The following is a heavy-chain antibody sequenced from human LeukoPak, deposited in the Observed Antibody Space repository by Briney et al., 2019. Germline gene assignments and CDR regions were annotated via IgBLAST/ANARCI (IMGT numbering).Heavy chain of an antibody. CDR1: GGSISSSSYY. V-gene: IGHV4-39*01. D-gene: IGHD1-1*01. CDR3: AVRQRMEDY. J-gene: IGHJ4*02. CDR2: IYYSGST. Sequence: PSETLSLTCTVSGGSISSSSYYWGWIRQPPGKGLEWIGSIYYSGSTYYNPSLKSRVTISVDTSKNQFSLKLSSVTAADTAVYYCAVRQRMEDYWGQGTLVTVSS.